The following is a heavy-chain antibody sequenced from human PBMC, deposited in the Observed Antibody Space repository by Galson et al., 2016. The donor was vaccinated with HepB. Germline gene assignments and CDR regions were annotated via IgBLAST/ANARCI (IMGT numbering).Heavy chain of an antibody. CDR3: AVGNDPLDY. J-gene: IGHJ4*02. V-gene: IGHV3-74*01. CDR2: INGDGSST. CDR1: GFTFSSYW. D-gene: IGHD1-1*01. Sequence: SLRLSCAASGFTFSSYWMHWVRQAPGKGLVWVSRINGDGSSTTYADPVKGRFTISGDNAKNTLYLQMNSLSAGDTAVYYCAVGNDPLDYWGQGTLVTVSS.